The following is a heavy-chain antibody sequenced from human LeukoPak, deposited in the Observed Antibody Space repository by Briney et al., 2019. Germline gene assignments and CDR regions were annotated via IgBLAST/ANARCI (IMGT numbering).Heavy chain of an antibody. CDR2: IYPGDSDA. Sequence: GESLKISCKGSGFSFTTYWIGWVRQMPGKGLEWMGIIYPGDSDARYSLSFEGLVTISADMSINTAYLQWGSLKASDTAMYYCARRTTVTTSAAFGIWGQGTFVTVSS. CDR3: ARRTTVTTSAAFGI. D-gene: IGHD4-17*01. CDR1: GFSFTTYW. V-gene: IGHV5-51*01. J-gene: IGHJ3*02.